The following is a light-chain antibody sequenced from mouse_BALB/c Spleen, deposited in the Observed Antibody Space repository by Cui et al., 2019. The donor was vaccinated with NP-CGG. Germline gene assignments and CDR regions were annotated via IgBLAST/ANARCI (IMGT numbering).Light chain of an antibody. V-gene: IGLV1*01. CDR1: TGTVTTSNY. Sequence: QAVVTQESALTTSPGETVTFTCRSSTGTVTTSNYANWVQEKPDHLFTGLIGGTNNRAPGVPARFSGSLIGDKAALTITGAHTEDEAIYFCALWYSNHWVFGGGTKLTVL. CDR2: GTN. J-gene: IGLJ1*01. CDR3: ALWYSNHWV.